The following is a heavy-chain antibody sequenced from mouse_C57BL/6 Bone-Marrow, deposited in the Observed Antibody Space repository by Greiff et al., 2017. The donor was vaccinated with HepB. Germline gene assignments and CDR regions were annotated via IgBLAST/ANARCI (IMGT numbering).Heavy chain of an antibody. CDR2: IDPEDGET. CDR1: GFNIKDYY. J-gene: IGHJ3*01. D-gene: IGHD2-4*01. CDR3: ARGMITDWFAY. Sequence: VHVKQSGAELVKPGASVKLSCTASGFNIKDYYMHWVKQRTEQGLEWMGRIDPEDGETKYDPKFQGKATITADTSSNTAYLQLSSLTSEDTAVYYCARGMITDWFAYWGQGTLVTVSA. V-gene: IGHV14-2*01.